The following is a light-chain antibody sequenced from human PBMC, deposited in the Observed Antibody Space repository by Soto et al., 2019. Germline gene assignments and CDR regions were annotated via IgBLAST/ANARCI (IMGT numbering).Light chain of an antibody. CDR2: GAS. Sequence: DIQMTQSPSSLSASVGDRVTITCRASQSISTYLNWYQQIPGNAPRLLIYGASSLQSVVPSRFSGSGSGTDFTLTISSLQPEDFATYYCQQSYSTLLMYTFGQGTKLEIK. CDR3: QQSYSTLLMYT. J-gene: IGKJ2*01. CDR1: QSISTY. V-gene: IGKV1-39*01.